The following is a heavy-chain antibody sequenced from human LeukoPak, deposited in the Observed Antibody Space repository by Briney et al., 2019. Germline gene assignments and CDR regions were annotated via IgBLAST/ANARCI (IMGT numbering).Heavy chain of an antibody. J-gene: IGHJ4*02. CDR1: GGSFSGYY. Sequence: PSETLSLTCAVYGGSFSGYYWSWIRQPPGKGLEWIGEINHSGSTNYNPSLKSRVTISVDTSKNQFSLKLSSVTAADTAVYYCARVHNYDFWSGYLGIAFWGRGTVVTVSS. CDR2: INHSGST. CDR3: ARVHNYDFWSGYLGIAF. V-gene: IGHV4-34*01. D-gene: IGHD3-3*01.